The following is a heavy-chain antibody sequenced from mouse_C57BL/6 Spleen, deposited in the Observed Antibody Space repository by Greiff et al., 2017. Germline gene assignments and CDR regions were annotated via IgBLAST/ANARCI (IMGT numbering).Heavy chain of an antibody. CDR1: GFTFSDYG. CDR2: ISSGSSTI. CDR3: ARGGYGSSYTYWYFDV. J-gene: IGHJ1*03. D-gene: IGHD1-1*01. V-gene: IGHV5-17*01. Sequence: EVKLVESGGGLVKPGGSLKLSCAASGFTFSDYGMHWVRQAPEKGLEWVAYISSGSSTIYYADTVKGRFTISRDNAKNTLFLQMTSLRSEDTAMYYCARGGYGSSYTYWYFDVWGTGTTVTVSS.